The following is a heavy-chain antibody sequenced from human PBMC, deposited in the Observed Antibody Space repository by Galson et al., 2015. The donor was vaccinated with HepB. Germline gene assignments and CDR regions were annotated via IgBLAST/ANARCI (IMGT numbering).Heavy chain of an antibody. Sequence: SVKVSCKASAYTFTGYYIHWVRQAPGQGLEWMGRINPSSGVTNYAQKFQGRVTMTRDTSISTAYMELSRLRSDDTAVYYCARVSLTGDAFDIWGQGTMVTVSS. CDR1: AYTFTGYY. CDR3: ARVSLTGDAFDI. D-gene: IGHD1-20*01. J-gene: IGHJ3*02. CDR2: INPSSGVT. V-gene: IGHV1-2*06.